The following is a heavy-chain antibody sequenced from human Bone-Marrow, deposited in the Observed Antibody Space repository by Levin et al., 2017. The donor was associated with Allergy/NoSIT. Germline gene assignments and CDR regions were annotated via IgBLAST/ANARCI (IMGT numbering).Heavy chain of an antibody. J-gene: IGHJ4*02. D-gene: IGHD4-17*01. CDR2: IKPDGSDK. Sequence: PGGSLRLSCAASGFTLSEYWMTWVRQAPGKGLEWVANIKPDGSDKYYVDSVKGRFTISRDNAKNSLYLEMNNLRAEDTAVYYCARRGDNGCYWGQGTLVIVSS. CDR3: ARRGDNGCY. V-gene: IGHV3-7*01. CDR1: GFTLSEYW.